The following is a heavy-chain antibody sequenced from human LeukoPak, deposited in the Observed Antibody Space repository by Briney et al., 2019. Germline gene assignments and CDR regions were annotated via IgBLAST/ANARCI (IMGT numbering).Heavy chain of an antibody. V-gene: IGHV3-23*01. CDR3: AKVGAQTFDY. CDR2: ISGSGGST. CDR1: GFTFSSYA. D-gene: IGHD1-26*01. J-gene: IGHJ4*02. Sequence: GGSLRLSCAASGFTFSSYAMSWVRQAPGKGLQWVSTISGSGGSTYYADSVKGRFTISRDNSKNTLYLQMNSLRAEDTAVYYCAKVGAQTFDYWGQGTLVTVSS.